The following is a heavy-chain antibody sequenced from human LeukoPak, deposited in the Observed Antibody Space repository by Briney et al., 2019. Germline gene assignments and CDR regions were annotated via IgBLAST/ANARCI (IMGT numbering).Heavy chain of an antibody. V-gene: IGHV3-21*01. Sequence: GGSLRLSCAAAGFTFSSYSMNWVRQAPGKGLEWVSTISSSSSYIYYADSVKGRFTISRDNAKNSLYLQMNSLRAEDTAVYYCARVSEIDCSGGSCYVKTYLDYWGQGTLVTVSS. CDR1: GFTFSSYS. J-gene: IGHJ4*02. CDR3: ARVSEIDCSGGSCYVKTYLDY. D-gene: IGHD2-15*01. CDR2: ISSSSSYI.